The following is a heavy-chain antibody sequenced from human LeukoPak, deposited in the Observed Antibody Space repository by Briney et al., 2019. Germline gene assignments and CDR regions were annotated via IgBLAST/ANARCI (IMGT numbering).Heavy chain of an antibody. CDR3: ARGPLYCGTTRCYSNWFDP. J-gene: IGHJ5*02. CDR2: VHPDSGDT. CDR1: GYTFTDSY. Sequence: ASVKVSCRASGYTFTDSYMHWVRQAPGQGLEWMGWVHPDSGDTNYAQKFQGRVTMTRDTSISTAYMELSGLRSDDTAVYYCARGPLYCGTTRCYSNWFDPWGQGTPVTVSS. D-gene: IGHD2-2*01. V-gene: IGHV1-2*02.